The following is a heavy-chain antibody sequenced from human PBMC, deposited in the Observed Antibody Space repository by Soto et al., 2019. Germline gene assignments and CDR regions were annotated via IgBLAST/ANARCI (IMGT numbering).Heavy chain of an antibody. Sequence: PGGSLRLSCAASGFTFSSYSMNWVRQAPGKGLEWVSYISSSSSTIYYADSVKGRFTISRDNAKNSLYLQMNSLRDEDTAVYYCARESFTRRNYYYGMDVWGQGTTVTVSS. CDR3: ARESFTRRNYYYGMDV. J-gene: IGHJ6*02. CDR1: GFTFSSYS. V-gene: IGHV3-48*02. D-gene: IGHD2-2*01. CDR2: ISSSSSTI.